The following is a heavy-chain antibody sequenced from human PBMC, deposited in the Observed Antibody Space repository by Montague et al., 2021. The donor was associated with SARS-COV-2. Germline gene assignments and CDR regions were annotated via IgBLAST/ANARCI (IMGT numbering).Heavy chain of an antibody. CDR1: GDSVVRIRRR. V-gene: IGHV6-1*01. J-gene: IGHJ6*02. CDR2: LQHRKKRYN. Sequence: CAISGDSVVRIRRRSEEDTYELQSQFHLVCRLQHRKKRYNDYAVSVRGRVTINPDTSKNQFSLQLNSVTPEDTAIYYCTSGREGNYNVMDVWGQGTTVTVYS. D-gene: IGHD1-1*01. CDR3: TSGREGNYNVMDV.